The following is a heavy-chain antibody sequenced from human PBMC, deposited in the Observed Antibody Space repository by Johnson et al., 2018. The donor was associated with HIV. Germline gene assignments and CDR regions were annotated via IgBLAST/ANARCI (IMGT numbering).Heavy chain of an antibody. V-gene: IGHV3-66*01. J-gene: IGHJ3*02. CDR1: GFTFDDYG. CDR2: IYSGGST. D-gene: IGHD2-21*02. CDR3: ARGCGGDCARQEAFDI. Sequence: VQLMESGGGLVQPGRSLRLSCAASGFTFDDYGMSWVRQAPGKGLEWVSGIYSGGSTYYADSVKGRFTISRDNSKNTLYLQMNNLRAEDTAVSFCARGCGGDCARQEAFDIWGQGTMVTVSS.